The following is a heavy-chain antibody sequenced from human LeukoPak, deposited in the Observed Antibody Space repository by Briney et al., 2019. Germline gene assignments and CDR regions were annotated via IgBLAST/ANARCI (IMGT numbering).Heavy chain of an antibody. J-gene: IGHJ4*02. V-gene: IGHV4-59*01. CDR3: ARETYDFWSGYSETYFDY. CDR2: ICYSGST. CDR1: GGSISSYY. Sequence: SETLSLTCTVSGGSISSYYWSWIRQPPGKGLEWIGYICYSGSTNYNPSLKSRVTISVDTSKNQFPLKLSSVTAADTAVYYCARETYDFWSGYSETYFDYWGQGTLVTVSS. D-gene: IGHD3-3*01.